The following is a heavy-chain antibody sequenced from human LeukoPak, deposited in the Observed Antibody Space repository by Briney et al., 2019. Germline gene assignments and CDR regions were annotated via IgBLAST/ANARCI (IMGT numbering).Heavy chain of an antibody. V-gene: IGHV4-39*07. J-gene: IGHJ4*02. D-gene: IGHD6-25*01. CDR1: GGSIRSSNSF. CDR2: IYYNGNT. Sequence: PSETLSLTCSVSGGSIRSSNSFWGWIRQPPGERLEWIATIYYNGNTYYNPSLQSRVTISVDTSTNQFSLKLNSVITADTAVYYCARATAAPSSYFFDHWGQGTLVTVSS. CDR3: ARATAAPSSYFFDH.